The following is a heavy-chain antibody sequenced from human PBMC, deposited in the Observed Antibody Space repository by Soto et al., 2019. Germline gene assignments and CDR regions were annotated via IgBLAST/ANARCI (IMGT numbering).Heavy chain of an antibody. V-gene: IGHV2-26*01. J-gene: IGHJ6*03. CDR2: IFSNDEK. D-gene: IGHD3-3*01. Sequence: SGPTLVNPTETLTLTCTVSGFSLSNARMGVSWIRQPPGKALEWLAHIFSNDEKSYSTSLKSRLTISKDTSKSQVVLTMTNMDPVDTATYYCARYSHDFWSGYPYYSMDVWGKGTTVTVS. CDR3: ARYSHDFWSGYPYYSMDV. CDR1: GFSLSNARMG.